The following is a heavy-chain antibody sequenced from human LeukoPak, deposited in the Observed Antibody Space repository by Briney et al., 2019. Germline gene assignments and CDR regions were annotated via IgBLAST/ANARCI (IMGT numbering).Heavy chain of an antibody. CDR1: GFTLSDYW. CDR2: IKQDGSEK. D-gene: IGHD2-21*01. CDR3: ARDRVGDSDAFDV. Sequence: GGSLRLSCSASGFTLSDYWMSWVRQAPGKGLEWVANIKQDGSEKYYVDSVKGRFTISRDNAKSSLYLQMSSLRAEDTAIYYCARDRVGDSDAFDVWGQGTVVTVSS. V-gene: IGHV3-7*01. J-gene: IGHJ3*01.